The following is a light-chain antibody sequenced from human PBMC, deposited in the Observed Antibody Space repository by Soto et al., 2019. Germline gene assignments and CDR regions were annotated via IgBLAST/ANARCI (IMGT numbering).Light chain of an antibody. V-gene: IGLV3-21*02. Sequence: SYELTQPPSLSVAPGQTARMTCGGNNIGIKAVHWCQQRPGQAPVLVVHDDGDLPSGIPDRFSGSNSGNTATLTITRVEAGDEADYYCQVWDSGTDHPVFGGGTKLPVL. CDR1: NIGIKA. CDR2: DDG. CDR3: QVWDSGTDHPV. J-gene: IGLJ3*02.